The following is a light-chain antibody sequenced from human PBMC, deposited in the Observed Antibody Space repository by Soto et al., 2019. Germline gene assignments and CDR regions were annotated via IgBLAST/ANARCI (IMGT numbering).Light chain of an antibody. CDR3: QQLDSYPLT. J-gene: IGKJ5*01. CDR1: QGISKF. Sequence: DIQLTQSPSFLSASVGDRVTITCRASQGISKFFARYQQKPGKAPKLLIYAASTLQSGVPSRFSGSGSGTEVTLTISSLQPEDFATYYCQQLDSYPLTFGQGTRLDIK. V-gene: IGKV1-9*01. CDR2: AAS.